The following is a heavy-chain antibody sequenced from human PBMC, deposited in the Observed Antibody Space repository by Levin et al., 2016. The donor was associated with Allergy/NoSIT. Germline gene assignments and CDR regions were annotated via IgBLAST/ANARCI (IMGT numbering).Heavy chain of an antibody. D-gene: IGHD6-19*01. V-gene: IGHV3-74*01. J-gene: IGHJ6*03. CDR2: INGDGITT. Sequence: GGSLRLSCAASGFTFSNYWMHWVRQAPGKGLVWVSRINGDGITTTYAESVKGRFTISRDNAKNTVYLQMNSLRDEDTAVYYCARDGWQLLGHYYYYYLDVWGKGTAVTVSS. CDR1: GFTFSNYW. CDR3: ARDGWQLLGHYYYYYLDV.